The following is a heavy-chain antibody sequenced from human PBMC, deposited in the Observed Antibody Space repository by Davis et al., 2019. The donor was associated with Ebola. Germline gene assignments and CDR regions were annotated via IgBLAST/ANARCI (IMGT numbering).Heavy chain of an antibody. CDR2: IKSDGTT. CDR1: GLSISSHW. Sequence: PGGSLRLSCAASGLSISSHWMHWVRHVPGKGLEWVSRIKSDGTTDYADSVKGRFTISRDNGKVSLQVSRLRVEDTAVYYCARQKFSPSVWAWGPKGGYSHGMDVWGHGTPVIVSS. CDR3: ARQKFSPSVWAWGPKGGYSHGMDV. J-gene: IGHJ6*02. V-gene: IGHV3-74*01. D-gene: IGHD3-16*01.